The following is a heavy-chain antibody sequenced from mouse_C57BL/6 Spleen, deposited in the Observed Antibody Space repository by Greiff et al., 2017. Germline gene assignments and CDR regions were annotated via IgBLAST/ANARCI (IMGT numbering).Heavy chain of an antibody. CDR1: GYSFTDYN. CDR3: ARGNYGSSYYAMDY. V-gene: IGHV1-39*01. J-gene: IGHJ4*01. D-gene: IGHD1-1*01. Sequence: EVQLQQSGPELVKPGASVKISCKASGYSFTDYNMNWVKQSNGKSLEWIGVINPNYGTTSYNQKFKGKATLTVDQSSSTAYMQLNSLTSEDSAVYNCARGNYGSSYYAMDYWGQGTSVTVSS. CDR2: INPNYGTT.